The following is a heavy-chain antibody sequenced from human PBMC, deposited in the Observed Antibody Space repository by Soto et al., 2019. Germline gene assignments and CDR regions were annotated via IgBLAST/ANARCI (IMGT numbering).Heavy chain of an antibody. CDR1: GGTFSDFT. Sequence: GASVKVSCKASGGTFSDFTINWVRQAPGQRLEWMGGIIPIFDTANYAEKFQGRVTITADESTSTSFMEVSSLRSEDTAVHYCARNGTQTGYSYGMDVWGQGTMVTVSS. V-gene: IGHV1-69*13. D-gene: IGHD1-1*01. J-gene: IGHJ6*02. CDR2: IIPIFDTA. CDR3: ARNGTQTGYSYGMDV.